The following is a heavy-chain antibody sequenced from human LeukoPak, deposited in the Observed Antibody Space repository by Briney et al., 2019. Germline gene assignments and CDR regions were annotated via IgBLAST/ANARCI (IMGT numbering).Heavy chain of an antibody. D-gene: IGHD3-10*01. J-gene: IGHJ5*02. CDR1: GGTFSSYA. CDR3: ASGTMVRGVIFWFDP. Sequence: SVKVSCKASGGTFSSYAISWVRQAPGQGLEWMGRIIPILGIANYAQKFQGRVTITADKSTSTAYMELSSLRSEDTAVYYCASGTMVRGVIFWFDPWGQGTLVTVSS. V-gene: IGHV1-69*04. CDR2: IIPILGIA.